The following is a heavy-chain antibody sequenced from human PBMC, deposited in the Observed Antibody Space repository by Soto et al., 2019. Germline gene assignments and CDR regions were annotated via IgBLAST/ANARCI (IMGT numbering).Heavy chain of an antibody. CDR2: IIPMFGTA. CDR3: ARQKAMPPHFYSGMDV. D-gene: IGHD2-2*01. Sequence: QVHLVQSGAEVKKPGSSVKGSCTASGGTFGSYTVTWVRQAPGQGLEWMGEIIPMFGTASYAQKFQGRVTLTADKSTTTAHMELSRLSSDDTAVYFCARQKAMPPHFYSGMDVWGQGTTVTVSS. CDR1: GGTFGSYT. J-gene: IGHJ6*02. V-gene: IGHV1-69*06.